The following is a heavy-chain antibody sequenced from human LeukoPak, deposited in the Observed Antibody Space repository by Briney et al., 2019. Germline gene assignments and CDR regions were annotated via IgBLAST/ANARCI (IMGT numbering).Heavy chain of an antibody. D-gene: IGHD5-12*01. Sequence: GGSLRLSCAASGFTFSNYEFNWVRQAPGKGLEWVSSISSSSSYIYYADSVKGRFTISRDKAKNSLYLQMNSLRAEDTAIYYCAREGMVATFDYWGQGTLVTVSS. V-gene: IGHV3-21*01. CDR1: GFTFSNYE. J-gene: IGHJ4*02. CDR3: AREGMVATFDY. CDR2: ISSSSSYI.